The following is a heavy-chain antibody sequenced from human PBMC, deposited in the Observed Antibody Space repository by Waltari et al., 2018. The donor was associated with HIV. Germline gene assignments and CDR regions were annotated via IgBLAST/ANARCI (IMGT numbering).Heavy chain of an antibody. CDR3: VRGGSYGGYYFDY. CDR1: GGSISSGSYY. CDR2: ISTSGST. Sequence: QVQLQESGPGLVKPSQTLSLTCTVSGGSISSGSYYWSWIRQPAGKGLEWIGRISTSGSTNYNPSLKSRVTISVDTSKNQFSLKLSSVTAADTAVYYCVRGGSYGGYYFDYWGQGTLVTVSS. D-gene: IGHD4-17*01. V-gene: IGHV4-61*02. J-gene: IGHJ4*02.